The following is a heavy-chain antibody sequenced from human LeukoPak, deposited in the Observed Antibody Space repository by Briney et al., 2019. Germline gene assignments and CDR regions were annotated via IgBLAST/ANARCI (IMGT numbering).Heavy chain of an antibody. CDR1: GGSISNGDYY. Sequence: KPSQTLSLTCNVSGGSISNGDYYWSWIRQPPGKGLEWIGYIYYGGSAYYNPSLKSRVTISVDTSKNQFSLNLTSMTAADTAVYYCAREPGSSSWFDYWSQGTLVTVSS. V-gene: IGHV4-30-4*08. CDR3: AREPGSSSWFDY. D-gene: IGHD6-13*01. CDR2: IYYGGSA. J-gene: IGHJ4*02.